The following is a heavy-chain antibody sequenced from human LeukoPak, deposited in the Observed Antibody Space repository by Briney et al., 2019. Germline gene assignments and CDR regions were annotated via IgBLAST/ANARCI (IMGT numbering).Heavy chain of an antibody. V-gene: IGHV3-23*01. Sequence: GGSLRLSCAASGFTFSSYAMSWVRQAPGKGLEWVSAISGSGGSTYYADSVKDRFTISRDNSKNTLYLKMNSLRAEDTAVYYCAKHCSSTSCINWFDPWGQGTLVTVSS. J-gene: IGHJ5*02. CDR3: AKHCSSTSCINWFDP. D-gene: IGHD2-2*01. CDR1: GFTFSSYA. CDR2: ISGSGGST.